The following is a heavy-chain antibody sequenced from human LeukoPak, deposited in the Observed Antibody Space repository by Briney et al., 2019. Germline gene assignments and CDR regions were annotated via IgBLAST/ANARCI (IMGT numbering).Heavy chain of an antibody. V-gene: IGHV4-39*07. D-gene: IGHD1-14*01. CDR2: IYYNGRT. CDR1: GGSISSGSNY. J-gene: IGHJ4*02. Sequence: SETLSLTCTVSGGSISSGSNYWGCIRQPPGKGLEWIGSIYYNGRTYNNASLKSRVTISVDTSRNQFSLKLSSVTAADTAVYYCARGSPNPPNFDYWGQGTLVTVSS. CDR3: ARGSPNPPNFDY.